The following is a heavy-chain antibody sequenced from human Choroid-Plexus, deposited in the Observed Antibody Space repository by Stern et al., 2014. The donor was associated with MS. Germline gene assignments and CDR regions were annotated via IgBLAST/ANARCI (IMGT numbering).Heavy chain of an antibody. CDR3: AKDRQYLTFFFDF. CDR1: GFSFSSFG. CDR2: ISYDGSK. D-gene: IGHD2/OR15-2a*01. V-gene: IGHV3-30*18. Sequence: VQLVESGGGVVQPGRPLRLSCAASGFSFSSFGMHWVRQAPGKGRERGALISYDGSKDYADSVKGRFAISRDNSKNTLYLQMNSLRAEDTAVYYCAKDRQYLTFFFDFWGQGSLVTVSS. J-gene: IGHJ4*02.